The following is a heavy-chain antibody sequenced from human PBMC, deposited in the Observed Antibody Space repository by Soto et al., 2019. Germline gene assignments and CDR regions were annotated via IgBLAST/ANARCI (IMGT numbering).Heavy chain of an antibody. J-gene: IGHJ4*02. Sequence: GGPLRLSFPAPEFPFRAYSMSWYRQPPAGGLEWVSTLPRGGTSYYADSVQGRFTVSRDNSKNTVSLQMHSLRAEDTALYYCTKRATTVPTPGNYFDSWGQGTLVTVSS. CDR3: TKRATTVPTPGNYFDS. CDR1: EFPFRAYS. V-gene: IGHV3-23*01. D-gene: IGHD1-1*01. CDR2: LPRGGTS.